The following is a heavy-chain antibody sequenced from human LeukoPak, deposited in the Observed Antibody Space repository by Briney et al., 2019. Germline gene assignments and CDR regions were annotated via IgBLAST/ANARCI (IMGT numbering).Heavy chain of an antibody. Sequence: PGGSLRVSCAASGFTFRSFWMSWVRQAPGKGLEWVALISYDGSAQYYADSVKGRFTISRDNAKNSLYLQMNSLRAEDTAVYYCARRSSSWYAWFDPWGQGTLVTVSS. V-gene: IGHV3-30*03. CDR3: ARRSSSWYAWFDP. CDR2: ISYDGSAQ. CDR1: GFTFRSFW. D-gene: IGHD6-13*01. J-gene: IGHJ5*02.